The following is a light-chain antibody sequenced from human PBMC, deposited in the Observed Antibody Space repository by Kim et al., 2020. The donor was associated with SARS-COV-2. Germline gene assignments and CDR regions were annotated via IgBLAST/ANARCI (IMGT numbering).Light chain of an antibody. CDR3: AAWDDSLSGVV. CDR2: SND. J-gene: IGLJ2*01. V-gene: IGLV1-44*01. CDR1: RSNIGNNV. Sequence: GHGLPIPCSGIRSNIGNNVVNWYQQVPGTAPNLLSYSNDHRPSGVPDRFSGSKSGTSASLAISGLQSEDEADYYCAAWDDSLSGVVFSGGTQLTVL.